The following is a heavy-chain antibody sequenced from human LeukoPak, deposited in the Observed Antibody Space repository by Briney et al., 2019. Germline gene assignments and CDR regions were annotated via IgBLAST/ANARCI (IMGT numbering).Heavy chain of an antibody. CDR1: GFTVSSNY. Sequence: GRSLRLSCAASGFTVSSNYMSCVRDAPGKGLEWGSVTYSGGNTYYADSVKGRFTIYRDNSKNTLYLQMNSLRAEDTAVYYCARAEADNWNILHAFDIWGQGTMVTVSS. CDR3: ARAEADNWNILHAFDI. CDR2: TYSGGNT. V-gene: IGHV3-53*01. D-gene: IGHD1/OR15-1a*01. J-gene: IGHJ3*02.